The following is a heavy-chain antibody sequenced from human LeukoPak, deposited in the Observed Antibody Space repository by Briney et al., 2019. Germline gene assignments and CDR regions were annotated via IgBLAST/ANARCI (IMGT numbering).Heavy chain of an antibody. D-gene: IGHD3-10*01. CDR3: ARLSYGSKSPLDY. CDR1: GFSLSTSGMS. V-gene: IGHV2-70*01. Sequence: SGPTLVNPTQTLTLTCTFSGFSLSTSGMSVSWIRQPPGKALEWLALIEWDDEKYYSTSLKTRLTISKDTSKNQVVLTMTNMDPMDTATYYSARLSYGSKSPLDYWGQGTLVTVSS. J-gene: IGHJ4*02. CDR2: IEWDDEK.